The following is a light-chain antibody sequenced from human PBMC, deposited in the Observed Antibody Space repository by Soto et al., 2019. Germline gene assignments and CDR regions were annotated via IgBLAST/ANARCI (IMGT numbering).Light chain of an antibody. CDR2: AAS. Sequence: DIQLTQSPSFLSASVGDRVTITCRASQDISNYLVWYQQKPGKAPKPLIYAASNLQSGVPSRFSGSGSGTEFTLTISSLQPEDFVTYYCQQRNSYPLTFGPGTNVDIK. CDR3: QQRNSYPLT. J-gene: IGKJ3*01. CDR1: QDISNY. V-gene: IGKV1-9*01.